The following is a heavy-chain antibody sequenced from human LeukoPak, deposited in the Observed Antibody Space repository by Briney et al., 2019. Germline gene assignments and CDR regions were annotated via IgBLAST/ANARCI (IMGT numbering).Heavy chain of an antibody. CDR3: VKDDNSGWFPPLDF. CDR2: INRSGDST. D-gene: IGHD6-19*01. Sequence: GGSLRLSCAASGFTFYSYGMNWVRQAPGKGLEWVSGINRSGDSTSYADSVKGRFTISRDNSKNTLYLQMNSLRAEDTAVYYCVKDDNSGWFPPLDFWGQGTLVTVSS. J-gene: IGHJ4*02. CDR1: GFTFYSYG. V-gene: IGHV3-23*01.